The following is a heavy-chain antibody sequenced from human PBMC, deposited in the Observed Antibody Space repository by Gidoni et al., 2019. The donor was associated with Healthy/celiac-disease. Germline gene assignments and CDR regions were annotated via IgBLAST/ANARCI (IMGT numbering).Heavy chain of an antibody. Sequence: QLQLPESGSGLVKPSQTLSLTCAVSGGSISSGGYSWSWIRQPPGKGLEWIGYIYHSGSTYYNPSLKSRVSISVDRSKNQFSLKLSSVTAADTAVYYCARGGDYYGSGTYWYFDLWGRGTLVTVSS. V-gene: IGHV4-30-2*01. CDR1: GGSISSGGYS. CDR2: IYHSGST. CDR3: ARGGDYYGSGTYWYFDL. D-gene: IGHD3-10*01. J-gene: IGHJ2*01.